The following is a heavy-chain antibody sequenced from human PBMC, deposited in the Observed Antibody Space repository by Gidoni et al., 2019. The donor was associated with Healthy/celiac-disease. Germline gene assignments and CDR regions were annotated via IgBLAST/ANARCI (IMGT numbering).Heavy chain of an antibody. CDR1: GGSISSGAYY. Sequence: QVQLQESGPGLVKPSQTLSLTCTVSGGSISSGAYYWSWIRQPPGKGLEWIGYIYYSGSTYYNPSLKSRVTISVDTSKNQFSLKLSSVTAADTAVYYCARDRKKLLWFGERTDAFDIWGQGTMVTVSS. CDR3: ARDRKKLLWFGERTDAFDI. D-gene: IGHD3-10*01. CDR2: IYYSGST. V-gene: IGHV4-30-4*01. J-gene: IGHJ3*02.